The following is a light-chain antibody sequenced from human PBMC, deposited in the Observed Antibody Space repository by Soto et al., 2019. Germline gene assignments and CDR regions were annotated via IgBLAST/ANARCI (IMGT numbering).Light chain of an antibody. Sequence: EIVLTQSPGTLSLSPGERATLSCRASQSVSSSYLAWYQQKPGQAPRLLIFGASSRAAGVPARFSGSGSGTEFTLTLNSLQSEDFAVYFCQPYDNLPLTFGPGTKGGY. CDR2: GAS. CDR1: QSVSSSY. V-gene: IGKV3-20*01. J-gene: IGKJ3*01. CDR3: QPYDNLPLT.